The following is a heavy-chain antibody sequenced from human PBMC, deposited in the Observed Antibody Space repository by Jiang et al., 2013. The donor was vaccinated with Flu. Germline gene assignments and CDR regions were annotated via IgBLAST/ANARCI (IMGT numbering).Heavy chain of an antibody. CDR1: GFTFSSYA. J-gene: IGHJ4*02. CDR2: ISGSGGST. V-gene: IGHV3-23*01. Sequence: QLLESGGGLVQPGGSLRLSCAASGFTFSSYAMSWVRQAPGKGLEWVSAISGSGGSTYYADSVKGRFTISRDNSKNTLYLQMNSLRAEDTAVYYCAKTKWELLWAKLGPFDYWGQGTLVTVSS. D-gene: IGHD1-26*01. CDR3: AKTKWELLWAKLGPFDY.